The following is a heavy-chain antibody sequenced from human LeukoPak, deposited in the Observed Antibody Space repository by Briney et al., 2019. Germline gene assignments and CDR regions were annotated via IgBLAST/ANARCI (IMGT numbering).Heavy chain of an antibody. Sequence: GGSLILSCGASGFTFRSYAMSWVRQAPGKGLDWVSAISGSGGSTYYADSVKGRFTISRDNSKNTLYLQMNSLRAEDTAVYYCAKFDYYDSSGYYNKVLDAFDIWGQGTMVTVSS. D-gene: IGHD3-22*01. CDR1: GFTFRSYA. CDR3: AKFDYYDSSGYYNKVLDAFDI. CDR2: ISGSGGST. V-gene: IGHV3-23*01. J-gene: IGHJ3*02.